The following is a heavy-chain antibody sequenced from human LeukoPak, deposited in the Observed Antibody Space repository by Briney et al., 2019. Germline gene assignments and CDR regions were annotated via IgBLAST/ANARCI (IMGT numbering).Heavy chain of an antibody. CDR1: GFTFSTYT. CDR3: ARDPYGYYYFDS. D-gene: IGHD4-17*01. CDR2: ISSSSSYI. Sequence: PGGSLRLSCAASGFTFSTYTMNWVRQAPGKGLEWVSSISSSSSYIYYADSLKGRFTISRDNAKNSLYLQMNGLRAEDTAVYYCARDPYGYYYFDSWGQGTLVTVSS. J-gene: IGHJ4*02. V-gene: IGHV3-21*01.